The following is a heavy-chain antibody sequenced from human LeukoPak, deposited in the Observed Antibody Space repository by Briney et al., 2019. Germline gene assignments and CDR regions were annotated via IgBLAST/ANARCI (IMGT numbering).Heavy chain of an antibody. CDR1: GFTFSSNG. Sequence: PGGSLRLSCAASGFTFSSNGMHWVRQAPGKGLEWVAVISYDGSNKYYADSVKGRFTISRDNSKNTLSLQMNSLRAEDTAVYYCAKVAAAGLRRKYFDYWGQGTLVTVSS. CDR2: ISYDGSNK. D-gene: IGHD6-13*01. CDR3: AKVAAAGLRRKYFDY. V-gene: IGHV3-30*18. J-gene: IGHJ4*02.